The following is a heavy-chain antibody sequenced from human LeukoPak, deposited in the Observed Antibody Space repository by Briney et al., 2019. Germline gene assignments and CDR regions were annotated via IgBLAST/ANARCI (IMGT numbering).Heavy chain of an antibody. D-gene: IGHD5-24*01. Sequence: PSQTLSLTCTVSGGSISSGSYYWSWIRQPAGKGLEWIGRIYTSGSTNYNPSLKSRVTISVDTSKNQFSLKLSSVTAADTAVYYCARVEMATIPSDYWGQGTLVTVSS. CDR1: GGSISSGSYY. J-gene: IGHJ4*02. CDR2: IYTSGST. V-gene: IGHV4-61*02. CDR3: ARVEMATIPSDY.